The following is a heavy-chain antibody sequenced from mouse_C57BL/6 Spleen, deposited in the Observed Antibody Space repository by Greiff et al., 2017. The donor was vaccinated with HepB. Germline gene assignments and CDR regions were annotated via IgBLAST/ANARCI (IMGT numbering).Heavy chain of an antibody. CDR3: ARAIDSSGYGFAY. CDR1: GYAFSSSW. CDR2: IYPGDGDT. V-gene: IGHV1-82*01. Sequence: VKLQESGPELVKPGASVKISCKASGYAFSSSWMNWVKQRPGKGLEWIGRIYPGDGDTNYNGKFKGKATLTADKSSSTAYMQLSSLTSEDSAVYFCARAIDSSGYGFAYWGQGTLVTVSA. D-gene: IGHD3-2*02. J-gene: IGHJ3*01.